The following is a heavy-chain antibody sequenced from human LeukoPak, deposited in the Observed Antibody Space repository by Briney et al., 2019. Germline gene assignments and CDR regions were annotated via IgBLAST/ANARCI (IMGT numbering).Heavy chain of an antibody. CDR2: IYNSGTT. D-gene: IGHD2-21*01. Sequence: SGTLSLTCTVSGYYIRSGFYWGWIRQPPGKGLEWIGGIYNSGTTYYNPALKSRVTISLDTSKNQFSLSLTSVTAADTAVYYCARIMFVVEGYGMDVWGQGTTVTVS. CDR1: GYYIRSGFY. V-gene: IGHV4-38-2*02. CDR3: ARIMFVVEGYGMDV. J-gene: IGHJ6*02.